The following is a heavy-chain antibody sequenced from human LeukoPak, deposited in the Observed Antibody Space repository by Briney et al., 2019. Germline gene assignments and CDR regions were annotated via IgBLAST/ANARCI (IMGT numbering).Heavy chain of an antibody. CDR3: ARVDYDSSGYHFDY. CDR1: GGSISSGGYY. Sequence: SETLSLTCTVSGGSISSGGYYWSWTRQHPGKGLEWIGYIYYSGSTYYNPSLKSRVTISVDTSKNQFSLKLSSVTAADTAVYYCARVDYDSSGYHFDYWGQGTLVTVSS. CDR2: IYYSGST. J-gene: IGHJ4*02. V-gene: IGHV4-31*03. D-gene: IGHD3-22*01.